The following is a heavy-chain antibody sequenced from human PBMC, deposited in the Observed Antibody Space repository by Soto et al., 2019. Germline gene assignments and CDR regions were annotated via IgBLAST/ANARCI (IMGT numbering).Heavy chain of an antibody. D-gene: IGHD3-22*01. J-gene: IGHJ4*02. Sequence: EVQLLESGGGLVQPGGSLRLSCAASGFSFTSHAMAWVRQAPGKGLEWVAGIGNSGGSINYAASVKGRFTISKDNSKNTLYLQMSGLRAEDTAVYYCARGVTDFYDSSGYLDYWGQVTLVTVSS. CDR2: IGNSGGSI. CDR3: ARGVTDFYDSSGYLDY. CDR1: GFSFTSHA. V-gene: IGHV3-23*01.